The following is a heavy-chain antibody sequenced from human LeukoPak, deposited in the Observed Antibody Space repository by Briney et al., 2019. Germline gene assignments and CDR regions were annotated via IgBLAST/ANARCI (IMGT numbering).Heavy chain of an antibody. V-gene: IGHV3-23*01. Sequence: GGSLRLSCAASGFTFSSYDMSWVRQAPGKGLEWVSGISGSGSTTKYADSVKGRLTISRDNSKNTVYLQMNSLRAGDTAIYHCAKGKYFGWSYAFEIWGQGTMITVSS. CDR2: ISGSGSTT. D-gene: IGHD3-9*01. CDR1: GFTFSSYD. CDR3: AKGKYFGWSYAFEI. J-gene: IGHJ3*02.